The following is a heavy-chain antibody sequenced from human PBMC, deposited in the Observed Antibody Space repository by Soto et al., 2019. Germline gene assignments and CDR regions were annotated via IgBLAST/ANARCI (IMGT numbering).Heavy chain of an antibody. CDR3: AARLADNSGYDPRPFDY. D-gene: IGHD5-12*01. CDR1: GGSFSGYY. Sequence: SLTCAVYGGSFSGYYWSWIRQPPGKGLEWIGEINHSGSTNYNPSLKSRVTISVDTSKNQFSLKLSSVTAADTAVYYCAARLADNSGYDPRPFDYWGQGTLVTVSS. V-gene: IGHV4-34*01. J-gene: IGHJ4*02. CDR2: INHSGST.